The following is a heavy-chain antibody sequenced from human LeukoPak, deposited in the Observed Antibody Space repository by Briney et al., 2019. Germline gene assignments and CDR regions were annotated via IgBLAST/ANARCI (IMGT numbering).Heavy chain of an antibody. D-gene: IGHD6-19*01. CDR3: ARDPSGWYFVDY. V-gene: IGHV3-66*01. CDR2: IYSGGST. CDR1: GFTVSSKY. J-gene: IGHJ4*02. Sequence: GGSLRLSCAASGFTVSSKYMSWVRQAPGKGLEWVSVIYSGGSTYYADSVKGRFTISRDNSKNTLYLQMNSLRAEDTAVYYCARDPSGWYFVDYWGQGTLVTVSS.